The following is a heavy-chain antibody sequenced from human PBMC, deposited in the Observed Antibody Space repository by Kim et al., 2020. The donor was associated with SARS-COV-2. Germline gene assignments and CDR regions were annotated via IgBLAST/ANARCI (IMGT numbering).Heavy chain of an antibody. CDR3: AKDGRYFDWFFDY. CDR2: ISSYGSNK. Sequence: GGSLRLSCAASGFTVSSYGMHWVRQAPGKGLEWVAVISSYGSNKYYADSVKGRFSISRDNSKNTLYLQMNSLRAEDTAVYYCAKDGRYFDWFFDYWGQGTLVTVSS. V-gene: IGHV3-30*18. CDR1: GFTVSSYG. J-gene: IGHJ4*02. D-gene: IGHD3-9*01.